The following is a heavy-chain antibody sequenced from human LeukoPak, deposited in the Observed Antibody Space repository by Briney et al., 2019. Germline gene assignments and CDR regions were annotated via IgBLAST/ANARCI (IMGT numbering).Heavy chain of an antibody. CDR1: GFTFSSYA. CDR2: ISGSGGST. J-gene: IGHJ6*02. V-gene: IGHV3-23*01. Sequence: GGSLRLSCAASGFTFSSYAMSWVRQAPGKGLEWVSAISGSGGSTYYADSVKGRFTISRDNAKNSLYLLMNSLRAEDTAVYYCTRDSNAVPTEIGSYYYYGMDVWGQGTTVTVSS. D-gene: IGHD2-2*01. CDR3: TRDSNAVPTEIGSYYYYGMDV.